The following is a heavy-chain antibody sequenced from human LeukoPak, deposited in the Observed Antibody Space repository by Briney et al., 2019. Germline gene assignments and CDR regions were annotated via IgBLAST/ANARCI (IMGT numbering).Heavy chain of an antibody. D-gene: IGHD5-18*01. J-gene: IGHJ6*02. V-gene: IGHV3-9*01. CDR1: GFTFDDYA. CDR2: ISWNSGSI. CDR3: ARDRGYSYGYYYYYGMDV. Sequence: GGSLRLSCAASGFTFDDYAMHWVRQAPGKGLEWVSGISWNSGSIGYADSVKGRFTISRDNSKNTLYLQMNSLRAEDTAVYYCARDRGYSYGYYYYYGMDVWGQGTTVTVSS.